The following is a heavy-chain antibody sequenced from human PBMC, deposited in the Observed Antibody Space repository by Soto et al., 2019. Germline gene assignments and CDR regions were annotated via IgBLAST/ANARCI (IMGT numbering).Heavy chain of an antibody. V-gene: IGHV1-3*01. Sequence: ASVKVSCKASGYTFTAYSIHWVRQAPGQRPEWMGWVTAGKGNTDYSQKFQGRVTITGDTYATTVYMELYSLRSEDTAVYYCARENKPQAGSYYDSWGQGTLVTVSS. D-gene: IGHD3-10*01. J-gene: IGHJ5*01. CDR3: ARENKPQAGSYYDS. CDR2: VTAGKGNT. CDR1: GYTFTAYS.